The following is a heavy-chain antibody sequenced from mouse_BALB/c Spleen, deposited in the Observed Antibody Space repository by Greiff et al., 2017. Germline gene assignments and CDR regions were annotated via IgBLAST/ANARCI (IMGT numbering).Heavy chain of an antibody. CDR2: IDPANGNT. D-gene: IGHD3-1*01. CDR1: GFNIKDTY. CDR3: ATARATTYFAY. Sequence: DVKLQESGAELVKPGASVKLSCTASGFNIKDTYMHWVKQRPEQGLEWIGRIDPANGNTKYDPKFQGKATITADTSSNTAYLQLSSLTSEDTAVYYCATARATTYFAYWGQGTLVTVSA. J-gene: IGHJ3*01. V-gene: IGHV14-3*02.